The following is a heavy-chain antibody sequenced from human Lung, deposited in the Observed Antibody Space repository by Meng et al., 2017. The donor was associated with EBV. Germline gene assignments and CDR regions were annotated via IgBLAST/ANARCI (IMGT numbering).Heavy chain of an antibody. V-gene: IGHV2-5*02. D-gene: IGHD2-2*01. CDR3: ALFTRSWFDP. CDR1: GFSLSTREVG. CDR2: IYWDDDK. J-gene: IGHJ5*02. Sequence: QVTLKESGATLVKPTQTLTLTCTSSGFSLSTREVGVGWIRQPQGKALEWLAVIYWDDDKRYSPSLKSRLTITKDTSKNQVVLTLTNMDPVDTATYYCALFTRSWFDPWGQGTLVTVSS.